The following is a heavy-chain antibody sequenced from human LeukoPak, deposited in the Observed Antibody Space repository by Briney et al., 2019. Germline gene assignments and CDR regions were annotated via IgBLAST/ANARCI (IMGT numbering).Heavy chain of an antibody. CDR3: AGILSGSYGY. V-gene: IGHV4-59*08. CDR1: GGSISSYY. Sequence: SETLSLTCTVSGGSISSYYWSWIRQPPGKGLEWIGYIYYSGSTNYNPSLKSRVTISVDTSKNQFSLKLSSVTAADTAVYYCAGILSGSYGYWGQGPLVTVSS. J-gene: IGHJ4*02. CDR2: IYYSGST. D-gene: IGHD1-26*01.